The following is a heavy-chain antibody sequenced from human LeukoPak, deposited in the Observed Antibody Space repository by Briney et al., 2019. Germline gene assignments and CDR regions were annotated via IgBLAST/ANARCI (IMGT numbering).Heavy chain of an antibody. CDR3: AREGKWLQLRYFDY. V-gene: IGHV3-53*01. Sequence: GGSLRLSCAASGFTVSSNYMSWVRQAPEKGLEWVSVIHTGGSTYYADSVKGRFTISRDTSNNTLYLQMNSLRADDTAVYYCAREGKWLQLRYFDYWGQGTLVTVSS. J-gene: IGHJ4*02. CDR1: GFTVSSNY. D-gene: IGHD5-24*01. CDR2: IHTGGST.